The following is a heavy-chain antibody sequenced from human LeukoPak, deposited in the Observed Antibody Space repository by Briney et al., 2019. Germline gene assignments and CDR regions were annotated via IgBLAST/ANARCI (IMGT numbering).Heavy chain of an antibody. J-gene: IGHJ5*02. Sequence: SETLSLTCTVSGGSISSSSYYWGWIRQPPGKGLEWIGSIYYSGSPYYNPSLKSRVTISVDTSKNQFSLKLSSVTAADTAVYYCASSISSSWARGFDPWGQGTLVTVSS. CDR2: IYYSGSP. D-gene: IGHD6-13*01. CDR3: ASSISSSWARGFDP. V-gene: IGHV4-39*01. CDR1: GGSISSSSYY.